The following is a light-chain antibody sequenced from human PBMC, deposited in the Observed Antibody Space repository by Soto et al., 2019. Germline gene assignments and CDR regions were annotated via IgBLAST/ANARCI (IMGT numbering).Light chain of an antibody. V-gene: IGLV2-8*01. CDR2: EVN. CDR1: SSDVGGYNY. Sequence: QSVLTQPPSASGSPGQSVTISCTGTSSDVGGYNYVSWYQQHPGKAPKLIIYEVNKRPSGVPDRFSGSKSGNTASLTVSGLQTEDETDYYCSSYAGSNNFDVFGTGTKLTVL. J-gene: IGLJ1*01. CDR3: SSYAGSNNFDV.